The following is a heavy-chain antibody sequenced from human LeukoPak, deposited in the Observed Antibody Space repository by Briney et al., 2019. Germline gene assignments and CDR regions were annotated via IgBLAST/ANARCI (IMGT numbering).Heavy chain of an antibody. V-gene: IGHV3-23*01. CDR3: AKDRRAGQQLVYYMDV. CDR2: ISGSGGST. J-gene: IGHJ6*03. CDR1: GFTFSSYA. Sequence: PGGSLRLSCAASGFTFSSYAMSWVRQAPGKGLEWVSAISGSGGSTYYADSVKGRFTISRDNSKNTLYLQMNSLRAEDTAVYYCAKDRRAGQQLVYYMDVWGKGTTVTVSS. D-gene: IGHD6-13*01.